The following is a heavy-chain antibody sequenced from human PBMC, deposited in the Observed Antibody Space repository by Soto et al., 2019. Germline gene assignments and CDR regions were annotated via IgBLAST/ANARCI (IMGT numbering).Heavy chain of an antibody. J-gene: IGHJ3*02. Sequence: QVQLQESGPGLVKPSETLSLTCTVSGASISSHYWSWIRQPPGKGLEWTGYINYSGSTNYNPSLMSRVTISVDTSKNQFSLKLTSVTAADTAVYYCARHAGNNVFDIWGQGTMVTVSS. V-gene: IGHV4-59*08. CDR3: ARHAGNNVFDI. CDR2: INYSGST. CDR1: GASISSHY.